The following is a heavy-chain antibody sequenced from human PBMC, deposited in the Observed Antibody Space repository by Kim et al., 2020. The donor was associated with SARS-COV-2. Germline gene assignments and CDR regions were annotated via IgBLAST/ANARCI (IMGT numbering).Heavy chain of an antibody. Sequence: ASVKVSCKASGYTFTGYYMHWVRQAPGQGLEWMGRINPNSGGTNYAQKFQGRVTMTRDTSISTAYMELSRRRSDDTAGYYCARDSSIFGVVISPLHYYYGMEVWGQGTTVTVSS. CDR1: GYTFTGYY. J-gene: IGHJ6*02. D-gene: IGHD3-3*01. CDR3: ARDSSIFGVVISPLHYYYGMEV. CDR2: INPNSGGT. V-gene: IGHV1-2*06.